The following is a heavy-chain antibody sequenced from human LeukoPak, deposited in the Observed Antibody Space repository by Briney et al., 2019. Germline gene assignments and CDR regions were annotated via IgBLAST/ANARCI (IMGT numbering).Heavy chain of an antibody. CDR2: IIPIFGTA. Sequence: SVKVSCKASGGTFSSYAISWVRQAPGQGLEWMGGIIPIFGTANYAQKFQGRVTITTDESTSTAYMELSSLRSEDTAVYYCARAQLSGKQLATRGSWDYWGQGTLVTVSS. D-gene: IGHD6-6*01. CDR3: ARAQLSGKQLATRGSWDY. J-gene: IGHJ4*02. V-gene: IGHV1-69*05. CDR1: GGTFSSYA.